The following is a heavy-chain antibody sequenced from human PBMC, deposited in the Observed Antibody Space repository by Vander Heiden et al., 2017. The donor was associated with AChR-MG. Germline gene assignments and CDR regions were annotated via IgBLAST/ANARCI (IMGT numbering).Heavy chain of an antibody. CDR3: ARGRTTGTTIGRRWFDP. J-gene: IGHJ5*02. V-gene: IGHV4-34*01. CDR2: INHSGST. CDR1: GGSFSGYY. D-gene: IGHD1-1*01. Sequence: QVQLQQWGAGLLKPSETLSLTCAVYGGSFSGYYWGWIRQPPGKGVEWIGEINHSGSTNYNPSLKSRVTISVDTSKNQFSLKLSSVTAADTAVYYCARGRTTGTTIGRRWFDPWGQGTLVTVSS.